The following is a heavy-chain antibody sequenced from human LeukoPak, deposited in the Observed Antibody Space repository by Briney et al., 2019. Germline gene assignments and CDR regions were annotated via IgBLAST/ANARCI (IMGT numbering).Heavy chain of an antibody. CDR2: ISYDGSNK. Sequence: GRSLRPSCAASGFTFSSYAMHWVRQAPGKGLEWVAVISYDGSNKYYADSVKGRFTISRDNSKNTLYLQMNSLRAEDTAVYYCARDLWDTAPFSYWGQGTLVTVSS. D-gene: IGHD5-18*01. CDR1: GFTFSSYA. CDR3: ARDLWDTAPFSY. V-gene: IGHV3-30-3*01. J-gene: IGHJ4*02.